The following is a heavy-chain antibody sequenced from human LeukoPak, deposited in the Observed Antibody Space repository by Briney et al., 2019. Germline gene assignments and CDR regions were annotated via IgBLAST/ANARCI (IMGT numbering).Heavy chain of an antibody. CDR2: INAGNGNT. D-gene: IGHD3-10*01. CDR1: GYTFTSYA. Sequence: ASVKVSCKASGYTFTSYAMHWVRQAPGQRLERMGWINAGNGNTKYSQKFQGRVTITRDTSASTAYMELSSLRSEDTAVYYCASGMVAEYYYYGMDVWGQGTTVTVSS. V-gene: IGHV1-3*01. J-gene: IGHJ6*02. CDR3: ASGMVAEYYYYGMDV.